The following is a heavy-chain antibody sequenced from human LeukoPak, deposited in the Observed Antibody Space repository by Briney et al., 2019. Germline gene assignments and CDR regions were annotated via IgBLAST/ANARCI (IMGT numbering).Heavy chain of an antibody. CDR1: GFDFTTYN. CDR3: VRRNSGGTLVDY. V-gene: IGHV3-21*01. CDR2: ISSSSGRYM. J-gene: IGHJ4*02. D-gene: IGHD2-15*01. Sequence: GGSLRLSCAASGFDFTTYNMNWVRQAPGKGLEWISSISSSSGRYMYYADSVKGRFTISRDNAKNSLYLQMNSLRAEDTAVYFCVRRNSGGTLVDYWGQGSLVTVSS.